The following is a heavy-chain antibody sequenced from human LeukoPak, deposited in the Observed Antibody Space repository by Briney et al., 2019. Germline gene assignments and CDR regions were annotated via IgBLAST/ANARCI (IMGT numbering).Heavy chain of an antibody. J-gene: IGHJ4*02. CDR3: ARGPYSSSWLFDS. CDR1: GGSVTKYY. Sequence: SETLSLTCTVSGGSVTKYYWHWIRQAPGKGLEWIGFIFHTGITNYNPSLKSRVTISVDTSKNQFSLKLSSVTPADTAVYYCARGPYSSSWLFDSWGQGTLVTVSS. V-gene: IGHV4-59*02. D-gene: IGHD6-13*01. CDR2: IFHTGIT.